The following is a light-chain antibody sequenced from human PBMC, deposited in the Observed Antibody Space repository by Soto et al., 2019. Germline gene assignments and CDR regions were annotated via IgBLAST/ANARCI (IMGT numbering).Light chain of an antibody. V-gene: IGKV3-11*01. CDR3: HQRSDWPRT. Sequence: EIVLTQSPATLSLSPGEIATLSFRTSQPVTRYLAWYQHKPGQAPRLLIYDTSNRATGVPARFSGSGSGTDFTLTISSLEPEDFAVYYCHQRSDWPRTFGQGTKVDI. CDR1: QPVTRY. CDR2: DTS. J-gene: IGKJ1*01.